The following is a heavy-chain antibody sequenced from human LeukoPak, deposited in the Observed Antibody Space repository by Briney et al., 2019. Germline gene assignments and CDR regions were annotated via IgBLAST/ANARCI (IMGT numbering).Heavy chain of an antibody. CDR2: IYYSGST. Sequence: PSETLSLTCTVSGGSISSGDYYWSWIRQPPGKGLEWIGYIYYSGSTNYNPSLKSRVTISVDTSKNQFSLKLSSVTAADTAVYYCARGSISDYYGMDVWGQGTTVTVSS. CDR3: ARGSISDYYGMDV. CDR1: GGSISSGDYY. V-gene: IGHV4-61*08. D-gene: IGHD2-2*02. J-gene: IGHJ6*02.